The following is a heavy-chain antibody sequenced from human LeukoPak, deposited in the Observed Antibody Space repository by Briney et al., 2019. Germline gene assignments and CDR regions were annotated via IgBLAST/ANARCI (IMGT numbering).Heavy chain of an antibody. CDR2: ISGSGGST. D-gene: IGHD3-3*01. Sequence: GGSLRLSCAASGFTFSSYAMSWVRQAPGKGLEWVSAISGSGGSTYYADSVKGRFTISRDNAKNSLYLQMNSLRAEDTAVYYCASDFWSGYYTLDYWGQGTLVTVSS. V-gene: IGHV3-23*01. J-gene: IGHJ4*02. CDR3: ASDFWSGYYTLDY. CDR1: GFTFSSYA.